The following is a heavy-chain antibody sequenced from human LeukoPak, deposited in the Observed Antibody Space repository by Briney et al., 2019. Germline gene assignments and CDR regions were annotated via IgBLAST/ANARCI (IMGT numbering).Heavy chain of an antibody. CDR1: GFTFSNYG. V-gene: IGHV3-23*01. Sequence: GSLRLSCTASGFTFSNYGMNWVRQAPGKGLEWVSSFGGGGGSAYYADSVKGRFTISRDNAKNSLYLQMNSLRAEDTAVYYCASALRIYYYFDYWGQGTLVTVSS. CDR2: FGGGGGSA. D-gene: IGHD1-26*01. J-gene: IGHJ4*02. CDR3: ASALRIYYYFDY.